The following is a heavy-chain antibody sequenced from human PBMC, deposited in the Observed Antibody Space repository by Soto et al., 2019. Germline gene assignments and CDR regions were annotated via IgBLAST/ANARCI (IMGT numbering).Heavy chain of an antibody. V-gene: IGHV1-69*13. CDR2: IIPIFGTA. CDR1: GCTFSSYA. D-gene: IGHD2-15*01. Sequence: GASVKVSCKASGCTFSSYAISWVRQAPGQGLEWMGGIIPIFGTANYAQKFQGRVTITADESTGTAYMELSSLRSEDTAVYYCARTGYCSGGSCILALFDSWGQGTLVNVSS. CDR3: ARTGYCSGGSCILALFDS. J-gene: IGHJ4*02.